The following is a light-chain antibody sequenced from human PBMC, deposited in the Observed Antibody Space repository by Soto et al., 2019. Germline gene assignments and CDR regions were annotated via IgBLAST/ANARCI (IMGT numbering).Light chain of an antibody. V-gene: IGKV1-8*01. CDR1: QGISSY. J-gene: IGKJ5*01. Sequence: AIRMTQSPSSFSASTGDRVTITCRASQGISSYLAWYQQKPGKAPKLLIYAASTLQSGVPSRFSGSGSGTDFTLTISCLQSEDFATYYCQQYYSYPQLTFGKGTRLEIK. CDR3: QQYYSYPQLT. CDR2: AAS.